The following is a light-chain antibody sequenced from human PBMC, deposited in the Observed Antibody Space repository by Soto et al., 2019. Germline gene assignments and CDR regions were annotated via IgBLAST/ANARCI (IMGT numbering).Light chain of an antibody. Sequence: EIVMTQSPVTLSLSPGDRATLSCRASQSVANNLAWFQQRPGQAPRLLVYGASATATGIPARFSGSGSGTEFPLTISSLQSEDFGVYDCQQYNDWPRTFGQGTKVEIK. CDR2: GAS. CDR1: QSVANN. CDR3: QQYNDWPRT. J-gene: IGKJ1*01. V-gene: IGKV3-15*01.